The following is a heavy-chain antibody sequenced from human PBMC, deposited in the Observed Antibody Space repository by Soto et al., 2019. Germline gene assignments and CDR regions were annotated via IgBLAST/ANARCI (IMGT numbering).Heavy chain of an antibody. J-gene: IGHJ6*02. CDR3: ARAGYCSSTSCYTTRYYYYGMDV. Sequence: SVKVSCKASGGTFSSYAISWVRQAPGQGLAWMGGIIPIFGTANYAQKFQGRVTITADESTSTAYMELSSLRSEDTAVYYCARAGYCSSTSCYTTRYYYYGMDVWGQGTTVTVSS. CDR1: GGTFSSYA. D-gene: IGHD2-2*02. CDR2: IIPIFGTA. V-gene: IGHV1-69*01.